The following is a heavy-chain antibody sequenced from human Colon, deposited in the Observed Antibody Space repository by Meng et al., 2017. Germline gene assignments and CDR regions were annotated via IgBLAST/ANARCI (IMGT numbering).Heavy chain of an antibody. V-gene: IGHV4-34*01. Sequence: QVPLQQWGAGLLKPSETLSLTCAVYGGSFSGYYWSWIRQPPGKGLEWIGEINHSGSTNYNPSLKSRVTISVDTSKNQFSLKLSSVTAADTAVYYCGRDQGRQLINHWGQGTLVTVSS. CDR1: GGSFSGYY. J-gene: IGHJ4*02. D-gene: IGHD1-1*01. CDR3: GRDQGRQLINH. CDR2: INHSGST.